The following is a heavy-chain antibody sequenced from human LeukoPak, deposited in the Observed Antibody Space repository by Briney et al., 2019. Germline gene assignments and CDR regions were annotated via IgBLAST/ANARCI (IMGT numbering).Heavy chain of an antibody. Sequence: TETLSLTCAVYGGSLRCYYWSWIPQTPGKGLEWIGEINHSGSTNYNPSLKSRVTISVDTSKNQFSLKLSSVTAADTAVYYCARTSDTSSSYFDYWGQGTLVTVSS. CDR1: GGSLRCYY. V-gene: IGHV4-34*01. CDR3: ARTSDTSSSYFDY. CDR2: INHSGST. D-gene: IGHD6-6*01. J-gene: IGHJ4*02.